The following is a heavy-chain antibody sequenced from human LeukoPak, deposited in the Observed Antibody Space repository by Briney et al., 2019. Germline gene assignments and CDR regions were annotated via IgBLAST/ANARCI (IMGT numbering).Heavy chain of an antibody. CDR2: ISNSGGNT. D-gene: IGHD6-6*01. CDR3: AKIPIRKSSSPGDYYYAMDV. V-gene: IGHV3-23*01. CDR1: GFTFSSYA. Sequence: PGGSLRLSCAASGFTFSSYAMSWVRQAPGKGLEWVSVISNSGGNTYYADSVKGRFTISRDNSKNTLYLQINSLRAEDTAVYYCAKIPIRKSSSPGDYYYAMDVWGQGTSVTVSS. J-gene: IGHJ6*02.